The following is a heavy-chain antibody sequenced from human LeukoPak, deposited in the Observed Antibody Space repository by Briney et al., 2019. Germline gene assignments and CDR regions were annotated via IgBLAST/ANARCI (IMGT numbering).Heavy chain of an antibody. CDR2: TYYRSKWYN. D-gene: IGHD6-19*01. Sequence: SQTLSLTCAISGDSVSSNSAAWNWIRQSPSRGLEWLGRTYYRSKWYNDYAVSVKSRITINPDTSKNQFSLQLNSVTPEDTAVYYCARGDSRIAVAGTFGGFDIWGQGTMVTVSS. CDR1: GDSVSSNSAA. CDR3: ARGDSRIAVAGTFGGFDI. J-gene: IGHJ3*02. V-gene: IGHV6-1*01.